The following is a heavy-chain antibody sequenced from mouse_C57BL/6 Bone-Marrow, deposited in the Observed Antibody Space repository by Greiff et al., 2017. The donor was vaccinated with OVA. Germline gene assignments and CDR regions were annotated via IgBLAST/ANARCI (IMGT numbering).Heavy chain of an antibody. CDR2: IDPENGDT. CDR3: TTNDYLDY. J-gene: IGHJ2*01. V-gene: IGHV14-4*01. D-gene: IGHD2-3*01. Sequence: VQLQQSGAELVRPGASVKLSCTASGFNIKDDYMHWVKQRPEPGLEWIGWIDPENGDTEYASKFQGKATITADTSSNTAYLQLSSLTSEDTAVYYCTTNDYLDYWGQGTTLTVSS. CDR1: GFNIKDDY.